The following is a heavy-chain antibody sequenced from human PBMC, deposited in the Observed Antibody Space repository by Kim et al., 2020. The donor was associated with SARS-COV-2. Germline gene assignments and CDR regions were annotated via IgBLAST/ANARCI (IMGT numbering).Heavy chain of an antibody. V-gene: IGHV7-4-1*02. CDR1: GYTFTSYA. CDR3: ARDPFPVHTAYSSGWYRAFDI. Sequence: ASVKVSCKASGYTFTSYAMNWVRKAPGQGLEWMGWINTNTGNPTYAQGFTGRFVFSLDTSVSTAYLQISSLKAEDTAVYYCARDPFPVHTAYSSGWYRAFDIWGQGTMVTVSS. J-gene: IGHJ3*02. D-gene: IGHD6-19*01. CDR2: INTNTGNP.